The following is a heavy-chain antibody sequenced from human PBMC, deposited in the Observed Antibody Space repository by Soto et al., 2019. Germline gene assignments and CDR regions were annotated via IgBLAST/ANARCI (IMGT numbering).Heavy chain of an antibody. J-gene: IGHJ6*02. Sequence: GGSLRLSCAASGFTFSSYGMHWVRQAPGKGLEWVAVIWYDGSNKYYADSVKGRFTISRDNSKNTLYLQMNSLRAEDTAVYYCARAKREYSSSPDGDYYYGMDVWGQGTTVTVSS. CDR1: GFTFSSYG. CDR3: ARAKREYSSSPDGDYYYGMDV. V-gene: IGHV3-33*01. D-gene: IGHD6-6*01. CDR2: IWYDGSNK.